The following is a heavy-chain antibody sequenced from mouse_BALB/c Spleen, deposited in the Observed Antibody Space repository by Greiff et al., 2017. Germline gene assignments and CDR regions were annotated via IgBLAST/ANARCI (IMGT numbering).Heavy chain of an antibody. CDR2: ISYSGST. Sequence: DVKLQESGPSLVKPSQTLSLTCSVTGDSITSGYWNWIRKFPGNKLEYMGYISYSGSTYYNPSLKSRISITRDTSKNQYYLQLNSVTTEDTATYYCARYPYYDYDGYYFDYWGQGTTLTVSS. J-gene: IGHJ2*01. D-gene: IGHD2-4*01. CDR3: ARYPYYDYDGYYFDY. CDR1: GDSITSGY. V-gene: IGHV3-8*02.